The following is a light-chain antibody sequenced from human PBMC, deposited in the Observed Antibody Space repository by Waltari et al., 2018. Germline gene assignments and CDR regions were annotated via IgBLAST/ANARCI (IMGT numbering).Light chain of an antibody. CDR1: QSIQTF. CDR2: NSS. CDR3: QHRDNWLFT. Sequence: EIVLTQAPATLSFSPGDRATLSCRASQSIQTFLAWYQQKPGQAPRLLIYNSSLRASGVPVRVSGSGSGTDFTLTISHLEPEDFAFYFCQHRDNWLFTFGPGTKVEIK. V-gene: IGKV3-11*01. J-gene: IGKJ3*01.